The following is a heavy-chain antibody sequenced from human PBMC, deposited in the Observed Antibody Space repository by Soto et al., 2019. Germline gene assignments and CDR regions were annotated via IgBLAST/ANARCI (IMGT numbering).Heavy chain of an antibody. D-gene: IGHD6-13*01. Sequence: EVQLVESGGGPVKPGGSLRLSCAASGFTFSAYVMSWVRQAPGKGLEWVSSITSSGGGTYYADSVKGRFTVSRDNSKNTVYLQMNSLRDEDTAVYYCAKLTAAWGQGTLVTVSS. CDR1: GFTFSAYV. CDR2: ITSSGGGT. CDR3: AKLTAA. J-gene: IGHJ4*02. V-gene: IGHV3-23*04.